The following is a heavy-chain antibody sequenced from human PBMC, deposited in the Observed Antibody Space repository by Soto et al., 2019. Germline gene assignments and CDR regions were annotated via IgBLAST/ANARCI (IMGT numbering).Heavy chain of an antibody. CDR2: IWYDGSNK. CDR3: ARAKPGGYSYGYVFDY. J-gene: IGHJ4*02. Sequence: GGSLRLSCAASGFTFSSYGMHWVRQAPGKGLEWVAVIWYDGSNKYYADSVKGRFTISRDNSKNTLYLQMNSLRAEDTAVYYCARAKPGGYSYGYVFDYWGQGTLVTVPQ. CDR1: GFTFSSYG. V-gene: IGHV3-33*01. D-gene: IGHD5-18*01.